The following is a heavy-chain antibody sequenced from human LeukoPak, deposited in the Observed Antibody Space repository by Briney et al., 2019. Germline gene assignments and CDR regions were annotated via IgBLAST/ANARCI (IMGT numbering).Heavy chain of an antibody. V-gene: IGHV4-61*01. CDR3: ARATWLPVGLYYYDSSGYYYYFDS. Sequence: SETLSLTCTVSGVSIRSSYYYWSWIRQPPGKGLEWIGYIYYSGSTNYNPSLKSRVTISVDTSKNQFSLKLSSVTAADTAVYYCARATWLPVGLYYYDSSGYYYYFDSWGQGTLVTVSS. CDR2: IYYSGST. J-gene: IGHJ4*02. D-gene: IGHD3-22*01. CDR1: GVSIRSSYYY.